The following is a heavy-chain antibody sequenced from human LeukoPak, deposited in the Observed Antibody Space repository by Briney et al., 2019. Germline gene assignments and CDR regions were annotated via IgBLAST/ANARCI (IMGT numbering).Heavy chain of an antibody. CDR3: ARVSGYYYYFGY. D-gene: IGHD3-22*01. CDR2: IYTSGST. J-gene: IGHJ4*02. Sequence: SETLSLTCTVSGGSISSGSYYWSWIRQPAGKGLEWIGRIYTSGSTNYNPSLKSRVTISVDTSKNQFSLKLSSVTAADTAVYYCARVSGYYYYFGYWGQGTLVTVSS. CDR1: GGSISSGSYY. V-gene: IGHV4-61*02.